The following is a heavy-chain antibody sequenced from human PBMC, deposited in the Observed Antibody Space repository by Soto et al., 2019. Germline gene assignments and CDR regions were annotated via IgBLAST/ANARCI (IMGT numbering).Heavy chain of an antibody. D-gene: IGHD6-13*01. CDR2: ISSTSNYI. Sequence: GGSLRLSCAASGFLFSSHSMDWVRQAPGKGLEWVSSISSTSNYIFYGDSVKGRFTVSRDNAKNSLYLQMNSLTAEDTAVYYCAREFVAAAGLSHTWFDSWGQGTLVTVSS. J-gene: IGHJ5*01. V-gene: IGHV3-21*01. CDR3: AREFVAAAGLSHTWFDS. CDR1: GFLFSSHS.